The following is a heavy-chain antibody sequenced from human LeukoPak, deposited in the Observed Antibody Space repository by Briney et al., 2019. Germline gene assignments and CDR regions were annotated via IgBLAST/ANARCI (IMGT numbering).Heavy chain of an antibody. CDR3: AREILGAYDAFDV. CDR1: GFTFSSYG. V-gene: IGHV3-30*03. J-gene: IGHJ3*01. Sequence: GGSLRLSCAASGFTFSSYGMHWVRQAPGKGLEWVAVISYDGSNKYYADSVKGRFTISRDNSKNTLYLQMNSLRAEDTAVYYCAREILGAYDAFDVWGQGTMVTVSS. D-gene: IGHD7-27*01. CDR2: ISYDGSNK.